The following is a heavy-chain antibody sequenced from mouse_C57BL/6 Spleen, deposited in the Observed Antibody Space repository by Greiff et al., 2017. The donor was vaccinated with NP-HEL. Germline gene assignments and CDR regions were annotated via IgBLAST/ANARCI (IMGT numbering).Heavy chain of an antibody. V-gene: IGHV1-64*01. D-gene: IGHD3-2*02. J-gene: IGHJ3*01. CDR3: ARRNSSGYGFAY. CDR1: GYTFTSYW. Sequence: QVHVKQPGAELVKPGASVKLSCKASGYTFTSYWMHWVKQRPGQGLEWIGMIHPNSGSTNYNEKFKSKATLTVDKSSSTAYMQLSSLTSEDSAVYYCARRNSSGYGFAYWGQGTLVTVSA. CDR2: IHPNSGST.